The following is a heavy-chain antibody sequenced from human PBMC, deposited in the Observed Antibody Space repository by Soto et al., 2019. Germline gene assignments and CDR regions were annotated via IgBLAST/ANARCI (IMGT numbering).Heavy chain of an antibody. CDR3: ARWAPSGSYSYYYYGMDV. CDR2: IIPIFGTA. V-gene: IGHV1-69*06. D-gene: IGHD1-26*01. CDR1: GGTFSSYA. Sequence: ASVKVSCKASGGTFSSYAISWVRQAPGQGLEWMGGIIPIFGTANYAQKFQGRVTITADKSTSTAYMELSSLRSEDTAVYYCARWAPSGSYSYYYYGMDVWGQGTTVTVSS. J-gene: IGHJ6*02.